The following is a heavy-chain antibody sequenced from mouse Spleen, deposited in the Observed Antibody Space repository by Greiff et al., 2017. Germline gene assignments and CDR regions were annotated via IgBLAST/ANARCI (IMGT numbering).Heavy chain of an antibody. CDR3: ATTVVARHYFDY. J-gene: IGHJ2*01. CDR1: GYAFSSSW. Sequence: QIQLQQSGPELVKPGASVKISCKASGYAFSSSWMNWVKQRPGKGLEWIGRIYPGDGDTNYNGKFKGKATLTADKSSSTAYMQLSSLTSEDSAVYFCATTVVARHYFDYWGQGTTLTVSS. CDR2: IYPGDGDT. D-gene: IGHD1-1*01. V-gene: IGHV1-82*01.